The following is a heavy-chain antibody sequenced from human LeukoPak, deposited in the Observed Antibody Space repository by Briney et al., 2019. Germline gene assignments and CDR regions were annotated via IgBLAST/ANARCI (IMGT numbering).Heavy chain of an antibody. Sequence: PGGSLRLSCAASGFTFSSYAISWVRQAPGQGLEWMGGIIPIFGTANYAQKFQGRVTITADESTSTAYMELSSLRSEDTAVYYCARSYSSSWTLDYWGQGTLVTVSS. V-gene: IGHV1-69*01. J-gene: IGHJ4*02. CDR3: ARSYSSSWTLDY. D-gene: IGHD6-13*01. CDR1: GFTFSSYA. CDR2: IIPIFGTA.